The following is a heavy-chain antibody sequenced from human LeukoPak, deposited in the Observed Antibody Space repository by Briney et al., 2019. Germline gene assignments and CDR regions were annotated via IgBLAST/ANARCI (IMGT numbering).Heavy chain of an antibody. CDR2: IYSSGNT. J-gene: IGHJ4*02. Sequence: GGSLRLSCAASGFTFSSYAMHWVRQAPGKGLEWVAIIYSSGNTNYADSVKGRFTISRDNSKNTLYLQMNNLRADDTAVYYCARRAGGYSHSYDYWGQGTLVTVSS. V-gene: IGHV3-53*01. CDR1: GFTFSSYA. D-gene: IGHD4-23*01. CDR3: ARRAGGYSHSYDY.